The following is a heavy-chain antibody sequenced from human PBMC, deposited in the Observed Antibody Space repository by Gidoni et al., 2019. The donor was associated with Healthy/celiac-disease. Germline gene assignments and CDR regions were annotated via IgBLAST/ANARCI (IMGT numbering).Heavy chain of an antibody. Sequence: EVQLVASGGGLVQPGGSLRLSCAASGFTFRRYSMNWVRQAPGKGLEWVSSISSSSSYIYYADSVKGRFTISRDNAKNSLYRQMNSLRAEDTAVYYCARELLWFGEFKGAFDIWGQGTMVTVSS. CDR1: GFTFRRYS. CDR3: ARELLWFGEFKGAFDI. D-gene: IGHD3-10*01. J-gene: IGHJ3*02. V-gene: IGHV3-21*01. CDR2: ISSSSSYI.